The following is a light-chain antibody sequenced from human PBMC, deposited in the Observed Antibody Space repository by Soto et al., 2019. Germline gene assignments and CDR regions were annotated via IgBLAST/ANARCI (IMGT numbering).Light chain of an antibody. CDR2: AAS. CDR1: QGISNY. V-gene: IGKV1-27*01. Sequence: DIQMTQSPSSLSASVGDRVTITCRASQGISNYLAWYQQKPGKVPKLLIYAASTLQSGVPSRFSGSGSGTDFTITISSLQPEDVANYYCQKYTSAPQTFGQGTKVEIK. CDR3: QKYTSAPQT. J-gene: IGKJ1*01.